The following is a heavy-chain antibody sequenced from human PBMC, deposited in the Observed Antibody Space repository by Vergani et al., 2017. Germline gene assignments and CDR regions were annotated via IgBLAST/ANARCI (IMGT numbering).Heavy chain of an antibody. CDR3: ARRRSLDY. V-gene: IGHV3-30*03. Sequence: QVQLVESGGGVVQPGRSLRLSCAASGFTFSSYGMHWVRQAPGKGLEWVAVISYDGSNKYYADSVKGRFTISRDNSKNTLYLQMNSLRAEDTAVYYCARRRSLDYWGQGTLVTVSS. J-gene: IGHJ4*02. D-gene: IGHD3-16*02. CDR1: GFTFSSYG. CDR2: ISYDGSNK.